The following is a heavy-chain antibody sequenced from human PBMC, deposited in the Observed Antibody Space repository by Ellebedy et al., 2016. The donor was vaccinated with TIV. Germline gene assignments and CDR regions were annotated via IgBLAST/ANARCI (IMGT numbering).Heavy chain of an antibody. J-gene: IGHJ4*02. CDR1: GYTFTSYG. Sequence: ASVKVSXXASGYTFTSYGISWVRQAPGQGLEWMGWISAYNGNTNYAQKLQGRVTMTTDTSTSTAYMELRSLRSEDTAVYYCARDWPDYYDSSGQDYWGQGTLVTVSS. V-gene: IGHV1-18*01. CDR3: ARDWPDYYDSSGQDY. CDR2: ISAYNGNT. D-gene: IGHD3-22*01.